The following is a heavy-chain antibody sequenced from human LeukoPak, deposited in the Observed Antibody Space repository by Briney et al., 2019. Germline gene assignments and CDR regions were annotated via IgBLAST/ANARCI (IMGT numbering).Heavy chain of an antibody. V-gene: IGHV3-7*01. CDR2: IKQDGSEK. Sequence: GGSLRLSCAASGFTFSSYWMSWVRQAPGKGLEWVAHIKQDGSEKYYVDSVKGRFTISRDNAKNSLYLQMNSLRAEDTAVYYCARVGMVRGVTPYYYYGMDVWGQGTTVTVSS. CDR3: ARVGMVRGVTPYYYYGMDV. CDR1: GFTFSSYW. D-gene: IGHD3-10*01. J-gene: IGHJ6*02.